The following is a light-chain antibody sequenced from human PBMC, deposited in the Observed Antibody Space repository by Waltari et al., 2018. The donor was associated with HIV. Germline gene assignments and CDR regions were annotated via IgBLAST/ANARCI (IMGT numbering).Light chain of an antibody. J-gene: IGKJ3*01. Sequence: EIVLTQSPGTLSLSPGDRATLSCRASQRVSNSYLAWYQQKSGQAPRLLIYGASSRATGIPDRFSGSGSGADFTLTISRLEPEDVAMYYCQQYGGSLCTFGPGTKVDIK. CDR3: QQYGGSLCT. CDR2: GAS. CDR1: QRVSNSY. V-gene: IGKV3-20*01.